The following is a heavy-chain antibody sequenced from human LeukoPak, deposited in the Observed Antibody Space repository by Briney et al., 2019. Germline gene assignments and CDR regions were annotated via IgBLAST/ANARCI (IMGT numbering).Heavy chain of an antibody. CDR1: GFTVSGNY. CDR3: ARHDWFDP. J-gene: IGHJ5*02. Sequence: GGSLRLSCAASGFTVSGNYMSWVRQAPGKGLEWVSLIYSGGTTYYADSVKGRFTIPRDNSKNTLYLQMNSLRVDDTAVYYCARHDWFDPWGQGTRVTVSS. CDR2: IYSGGTT. V-gene: IGHV3-66*04.